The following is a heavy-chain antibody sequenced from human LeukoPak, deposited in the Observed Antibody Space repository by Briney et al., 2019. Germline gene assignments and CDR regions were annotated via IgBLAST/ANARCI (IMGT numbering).Heavy chain of an antibody. CDR1: GYTFTSYG. D-gene: IGHD6-13*01. J-gene: IGHJ4*02. CDR3: ARDSPSQVIAAAAPFDY. Sequence: ASVKVSCKASGYTFTSYGISWVRQAPGQGLEWMGWISAYNGNTNYAQKLQGRVTMTTDTSTSTAYMELRSLRSDDTAVYYCARDSPSQVIAAAAPFDYWGQGALVTVSS. V-gene: IGHV1-18*01. CDR2: ISAYNGNT.